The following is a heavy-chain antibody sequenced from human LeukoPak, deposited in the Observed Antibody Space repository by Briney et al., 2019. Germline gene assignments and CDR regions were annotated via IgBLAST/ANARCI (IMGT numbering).Heavy chain of an antibody. D-gene: IGHD3-10*01. Sequence: GGSLRLSCAASRFTLSTYPMHWVRQAPGKGLEWVALLSYDGSNECYADSVKGRFTISRDNSKNTLYLQMNSLRAEDTAVYYCAKDRGALGELLAIFDNWGQGTMVTVSS. J-gene: IGHJ4*02. CDR2: LSYDGSNE. V-gene: IGHV3-30-3*01. CDR1: RFTLSTYP. CDR3: AKDRGALGELLAIFDN.